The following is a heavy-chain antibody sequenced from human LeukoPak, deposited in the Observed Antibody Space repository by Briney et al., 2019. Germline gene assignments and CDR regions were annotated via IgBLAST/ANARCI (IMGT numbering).Heavy chain of an antibody. Sequence: SGPTLVNPTQTLTLTCTFSGFSLSTPGVGVGWIRQPPGKALEWLTLIFSNDDKRYSPSLKNRLTITKGTSKNQVVLTMTNMNSVKAAEYYCAYCANSGWYEFDYWGQGTLVTVSS. D-gene: IGHD6-19*01. CDR2: IFSNDDK. CDR3: AYCANSGWYEFDY. CDR1: GFSLSTPGVG. J-gene: IGHJ4*02. V-gene: IGHV2-5*01.